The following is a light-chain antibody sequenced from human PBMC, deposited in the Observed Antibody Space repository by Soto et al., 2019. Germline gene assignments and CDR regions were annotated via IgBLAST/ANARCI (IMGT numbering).Light chain of an antibody. CDR1: QSINIW. CDR3: QQYSSFSRT. Sequence: DIQMTQSPSTLSASVGDRVTITCRASQSINIWLAWYQQKPGKAPKLLIYDASSLESGVPSRFSGSGSGTDFSLTISSLQPDDFATFYCQQYSSFSRTFGQGTKVDIK. V-gene: IGKV1-5*01. CDR2: DAS. J-gene: IGKJ1*01.